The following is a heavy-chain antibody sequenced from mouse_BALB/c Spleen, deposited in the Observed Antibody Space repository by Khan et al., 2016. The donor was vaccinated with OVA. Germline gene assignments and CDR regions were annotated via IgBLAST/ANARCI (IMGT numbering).Heavy chain of an antibody. D-gene: IGHD1-1*01. CDR3: ARKNYYGYAVDY. V-gene: IGHV3-2*02. CDR2: ISYIGST. CDR1: GYSITTNYA. J-gene: IGHJ4*01. Sequence: EVELVESGPGLVKPSQSLSLTCTVTGYSITTNYAWDWIRQFPGNKLEWMGYISYIGSTSYNPSLKSRISITRDTSKNQFFLQLNSVTTEDTATYDCARKNYYGYAVDYWGQGTSVTVSS.